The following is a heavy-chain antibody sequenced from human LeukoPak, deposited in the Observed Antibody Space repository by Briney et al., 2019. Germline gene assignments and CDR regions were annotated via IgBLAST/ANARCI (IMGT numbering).Heavy chain of an antibody. J-gene: IGHJ4*02. CDR1: GFIFSGYA. CDR2: ISASGDKV. D-gene: IGHD3-10*01. V-gene: IGHV3-23*01. Sequence: GGSLKLSCAASGFIFSGYALSWVRQAPGKGLEWVTGISASGDKVDYADAVQGRFTLSRDNSLNTVSLQMNRLRVEDTAVYYCARAGNLWFGELLLWPLDYWGQGTLVTVSS. CDR3: ARAGNLWFGELLLWPLDY.